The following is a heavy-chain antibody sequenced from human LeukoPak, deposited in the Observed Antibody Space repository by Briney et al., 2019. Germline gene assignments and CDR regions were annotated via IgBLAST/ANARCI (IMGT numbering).Heavy chain of an antibody. CDR3: ARQAYCSGTSCYPFDY. D-gene: IGHD2-2*01. Sequence: PSETLSLTCTVSGGSISSSIYYWGWIRQPPGKGLELIGHVYYTGSAYFNPSLKSRVTISVDTSKNQFSLKLDSVTAADTAVYYCARQAYCSGTSCYPFDYWGQGTLVTVSS. J-gene: IGHJ4*02. V-gene: IGHV4-39*01. CDR1: GGSISSSIYY. CDR2: VYYTGSA.